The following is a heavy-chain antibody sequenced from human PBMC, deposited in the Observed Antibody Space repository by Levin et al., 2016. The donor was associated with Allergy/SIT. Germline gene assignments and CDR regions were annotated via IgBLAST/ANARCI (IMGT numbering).Heavy chain of an antibody. V-gene: IGHV4-39*07. CDR2: IYYSGST. Sequence: WIRQPPGKGLEWIGSIYYSGSTYYNPSLKSRVTISVDTSKNQFSLKLTSVTAADTAVYYCARNGGNSDFDSWGQGTLVTVSS. CDR3: ARNGGNSDFDS. D-gene: IGHD4-23*01. J-gene: IGHJ4*02.